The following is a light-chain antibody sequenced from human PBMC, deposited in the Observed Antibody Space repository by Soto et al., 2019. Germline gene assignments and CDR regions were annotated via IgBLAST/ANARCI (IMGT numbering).Light chain of an antibody. CDR1: QSISSW. CDR3: EDDTSSSGLT. V-gene: IGKV1-5*03. Sequence: DIQMTQSPSTLSASVGDRVTITCRASQSISSWLAWYQQKPGKAPKLLIFQASSLKSGVPSRFSGSGSATEYTLTISSLHPDDFATEYCEDDTSSSGLTFGGGTKVEIK. CDR2: QAS. J-gene: IGKJ4*01.